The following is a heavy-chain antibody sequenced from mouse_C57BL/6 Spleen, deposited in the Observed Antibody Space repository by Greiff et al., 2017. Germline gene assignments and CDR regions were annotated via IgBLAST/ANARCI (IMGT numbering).Heavy chain of an antibody. CDR1: GYSITSGYY. CDR3: ASLDYYGSSYGYAMDY. V-gene: IGHV3-6*01. CDR2: ISYDGSN. D-gene: IGHD1-1*01. J-gene: IGHJ4*01. Sequence: ESGPGLVKPSQSLSLTCSVTGYSITSGYYWNWIRQFPGNKLEWMGYISYDGSNNYNPSLKNRISITRDTSKNQFFLKLNSVTTEDTATYYCASLDYYGSSYGYAMDYWGQGTSVTVSS.